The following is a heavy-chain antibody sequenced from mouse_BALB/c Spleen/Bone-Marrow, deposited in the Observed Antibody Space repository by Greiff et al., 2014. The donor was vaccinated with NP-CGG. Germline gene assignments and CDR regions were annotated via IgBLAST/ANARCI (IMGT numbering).Heavy chain of an antibody. CDR2: ILPGNGST. CDR3: ARSKVLYAMDY. D-gene: IGHD2-14*01. V-gene: IGHV1-9*01. J-gene: IGHJ4*01. Sequence: LPPSVAELLKPGASVKLSCKATGYTFSSFWIEWVKQRPGPGLEWIGAILPGNGSTNYNEKFKGKATFTAETSSNTAYMQLSSLTSEDSAVYYCARSKVLYAMDYWGQGTSVTVSS. CDR1: GYTFSSFW.